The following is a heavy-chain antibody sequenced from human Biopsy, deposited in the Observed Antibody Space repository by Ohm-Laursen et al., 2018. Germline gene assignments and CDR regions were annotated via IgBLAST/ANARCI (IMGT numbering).Heavy chain of an antibody. Sequence: SLRLSCSASGFPFYNYAMNWVRQAPRKGLEWVSGINAPGGKTYYADSVKGRFTISRDNSKSTLYLQINSLRAEDTAIYYCAKADVFGTLRGASWFDSWGQGTLVTVSS. CDR3: AKADVFGTLRGASWFDS. D-gene: IGHD3-10*01. V-gene: IGHV3-23*01. J-gene: IGHJ5*01. CDR1: GFPFYNYA. CDR2: INAPGGKT.